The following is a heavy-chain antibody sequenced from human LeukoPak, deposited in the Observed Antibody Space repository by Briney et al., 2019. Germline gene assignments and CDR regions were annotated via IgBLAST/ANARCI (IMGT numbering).Heavy chain of an antibody. CDR3: AKDSVPYYYGSGSYPDY. D-gene: IGHD3-10*01. Sequence: GGSLRLSCAASGFTFSNYAMSWVRQAPGKGLEWVSGISGSGGSTYYADSVKGRFTISRDNSKNTLYLRMNSLRAEDTAVYYCAKDSVPYYYGSGSYPDYWGQGTLVTVSS. J-gene: IGHJ4*02. V-gene: IGHV3-23*01. CDR1: GFTFSNYA. CDR2: ISGSGGST.